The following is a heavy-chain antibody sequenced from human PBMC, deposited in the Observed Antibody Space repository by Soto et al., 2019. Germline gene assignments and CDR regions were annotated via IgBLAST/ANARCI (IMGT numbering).Heavy chain of an antibody. Sequence: QVQLVQSGAEVKKPGASVKVSCKASGYTFTSYGISWVRQAPGQGTEWVGWISAYNGNTNYAQKLQGRVTMTTDTSTSTAYMELRSLRSDDTAVYYCARVRGDIVVVPAATPYYYYGMDVWGQGTTVTVSS. D-gene: IGHD2-2*01. J-gene: IGHJ6*02. V-gene: IGHV1-18*01. CDR3: ARVRGDIVVVPAATPYYYYGMDV. CDR1: GYTFTSYG. CDR2: ISAYNGNT.